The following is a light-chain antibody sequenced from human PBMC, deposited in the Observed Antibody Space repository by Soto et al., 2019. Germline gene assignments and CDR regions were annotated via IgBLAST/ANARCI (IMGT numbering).Light chain of an antibody. Sequence: EIVLTQSPGTLSVSPGERATLSCRASQSVSNNYLAWYQQKPGQAPRLLIHDASSRATGIPDRFSGSGSGTDFTLTISRLEPEDFAVYYCQQHFGSPFTFGPGTKVEIE. CDR1: QSVSNNY. J-gene: IGKJ3*01. CDR2: DAS. V-gene: IGKV3-20*01. CDR3: QQHFGSPFT.